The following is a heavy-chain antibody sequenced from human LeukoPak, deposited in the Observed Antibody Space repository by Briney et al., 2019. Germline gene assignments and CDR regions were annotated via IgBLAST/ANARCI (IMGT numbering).Heavy chain of an antibody. D-gene: IGHD6-19*01. Sequence: GGSLRLSCAASGFTFSSYVMHCVRQAPGKGLEWVAIISYDGSNEYYADSVKGRFTISRDNSKNTLYLQMNSLRAADTAVYYCARGFRGWYAEGFDYWGQGTVVTVSS. J-gene: IGHJ4*02. CDR3: ARGFRGWYAEGFDY. CDR1: GFTFSSYV. CDR2: ISYDGSNE. V-gene: IGHV3-30*04.